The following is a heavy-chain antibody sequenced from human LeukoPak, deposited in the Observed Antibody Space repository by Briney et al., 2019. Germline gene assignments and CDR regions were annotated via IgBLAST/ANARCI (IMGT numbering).Heavy chain of an antibody. D-gene: IGHD2-2*01. CDR1: GGSISSSSYY. V-gene: IGHV4-39*07. J-gene: IGHJ3*02. Sequence: PSETLSLTCTVSGGSISSSSYYWGWIRQPPGKGLEWIGSIYYSGSTYYNPSLKSRVTISVDTSKNQFSLKLSSVTAADTAVYYCARVSGGYCSSTSCPWAFDIWGQGTMVTVSS. CDR2: IYYSGST. CDR3: ARVSGGYCSSTSCPWAFDI.